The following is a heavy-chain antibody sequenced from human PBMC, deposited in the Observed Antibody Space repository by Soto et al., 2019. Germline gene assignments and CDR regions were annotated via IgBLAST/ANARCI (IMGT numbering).Heavy chain of an antibody. V-gene: IGHV3-30-3*01. CDR3: ARDRINTYYYDSSGSGPYGY. CDR2: ISYDGSNK. CDR1: GFTFSSYA. D-gene: IGHD3-22*01. Sequence: GGSLRLSCAASGFTFSSYAMHWVRQAPGKGLEWVAVISYDGSNKYYADSVKGRFTISRDNSKNTLYLQMNSLRAEDTAVYYCARDRINTYYYDSSGSGPYGYWGQGTLVTVSS. J-gene: IGHJ4*02.